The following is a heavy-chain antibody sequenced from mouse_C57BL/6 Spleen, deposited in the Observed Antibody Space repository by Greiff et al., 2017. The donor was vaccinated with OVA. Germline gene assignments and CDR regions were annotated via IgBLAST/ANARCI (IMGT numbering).Heavy chain of an antibody. V-gene: IGHV2-6*01. CDR3: ATLYYDYDGVFAY. D-gene: IGHD2-4*01. CDR1: GFSLTSYG. J-gene: IGHJ3*01. Sequence: QVQLQQSGPGLVAPSPSLSISCTVSGFSLTSYGVDWVRQSPGKGLEWLGVIWGVGSTNYNSALKSRLSISKDNSKSQVFLKMNSLQTDDTAMYYCATLYYDYDGVFAYWGQGTLVTVSA. CDR2: IWGVGST.